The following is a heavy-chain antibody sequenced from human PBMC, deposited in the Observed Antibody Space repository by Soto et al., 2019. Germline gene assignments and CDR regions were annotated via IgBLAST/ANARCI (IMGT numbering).Heavy chain of an antibody. CDR2: IKQDGSEK. J-gene: IGHJ6*02. V-gene: IGHV3-7*01. CDR1: GFTFSSYW. Sequence: PGGSLRLSCAASGFTFSSYWMSWVRQAPGKGLEWVANIKQDGSEKYYVDSVKGRFTISRDNAKNSLYLQMNSLRAEDTAVYYCERDITMVRGACGMDVWGQGTTVTVSS. D-gene: IGHD3-10*01. CDR3: ERDITMVRGACGMDV.